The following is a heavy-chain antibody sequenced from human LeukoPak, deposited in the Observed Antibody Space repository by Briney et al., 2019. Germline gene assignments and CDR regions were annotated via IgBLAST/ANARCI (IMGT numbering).Heavy chain of an antibody. J-gene: IGHJ4*02. Sequence: GGSLRLSCAASELSVSDNYMSWVRQAPGKRLEWVSYILNSGTTTYYADSVKGRFSISRDNAKNSLYLQMNSLRAEDTGVYYCARDPPDYWGQGILVTVSS. CDR1: ELSVSDNY. CDR2: ILNSGTTT. CDR3: ARDPPDY. V-gene: IGHV3-11*04.